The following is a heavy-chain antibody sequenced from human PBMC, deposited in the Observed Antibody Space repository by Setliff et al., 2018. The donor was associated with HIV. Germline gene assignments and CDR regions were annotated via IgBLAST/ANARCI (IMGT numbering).Heavy chain of an antibody. CDR2: IIPKSDTR. D-gene: IGHD2-15*01. Sequence: SVKVSCKASGDTFNFYGLNWVRQAPGQGLEWMGKIIPKSDTRDYARKLRGRVTITADKPSNTVYMELTSLISEDTAVYYCAREHGEYCSGGTCYHHYYFDYWGPGTLVTVSS. J-gene: IGHJ4*02. V-gene: IGHV1-69*06. CDR3: AREHGEYCSGGTCYHHYYFDY. CDR1: GDTFNFYG.